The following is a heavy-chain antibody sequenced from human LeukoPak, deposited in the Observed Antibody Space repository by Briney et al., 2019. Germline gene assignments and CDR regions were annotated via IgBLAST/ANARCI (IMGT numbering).Heavy chain of an antibody. D-gene: IGHD2-2*01. CDR2: ISSSSSYI. V-gene: IGHV3-21*01. Sequence: PGGSLRLSCAASGFTFSSYSMNWVRQAPGKGLEWVSSISSSSSYIYSADSVKGRFTISRDNAKNSLYLQMNSLRAEDTAVYYCARDGVPAAIGYYYYYMDVWGKGTTVTVSS. CDR3: ARDGVPAAIGYYYYYMDV. J-gene: IGHJ6*03. CDR1: GFTFSSYS.